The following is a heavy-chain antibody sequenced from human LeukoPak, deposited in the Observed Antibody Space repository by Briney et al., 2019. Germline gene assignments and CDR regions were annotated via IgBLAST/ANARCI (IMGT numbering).Heavy chain of an antibody. D-gene: IGHD3-22*01. J-gene: IGHJ4*02. V-gene: IGHV4-31*11. CDR1: GGSIRNSSFY. Sequence: SETLSLTCAVSGGSIRNSSFYWGWIRQHPGKGLEWIGYIYYSGSTYYNPSLKSRVTISVDTSKNQFSLKLSSVTAADTAVYYCARDSLYDDSSGYFNWGQGTLVTVSS. CDR2: IYYSGST. CDR3: ARDSLYDDSSGYFN.